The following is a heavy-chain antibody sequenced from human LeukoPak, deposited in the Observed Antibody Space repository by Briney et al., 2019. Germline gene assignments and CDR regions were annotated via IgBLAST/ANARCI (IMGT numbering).Heavy chain of an antibody. CDR1: GGSFSGYY. Sequence: SETLSLTCAVYGGSFSGYYWSWIRQPPGNGLEWIGEINHSGSTNYNPSLKSRVTISVDTSKNQFSLKLSSVTAADTAVYYCARGWGAWYFDLWGRGTLVTVSS. CDR2: INHSGST. J-gene: IGHJ2*01. CDR3: ARGWGAWYFDL. D-gene: IGHD7-27*01. V-gene: IGHV4-34*01.